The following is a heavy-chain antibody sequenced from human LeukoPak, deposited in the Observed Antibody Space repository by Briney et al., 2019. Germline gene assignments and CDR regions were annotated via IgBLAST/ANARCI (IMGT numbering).Heavy chain of an antibody. CDR1: GYTFTSYG. J-gene: IGHJ4*02. V-gene: IGHV1-18*01. D-gene: IGHD3-10*01. CDR2: ISAYNGNT. CDR3: ARVLLWFGELSTSFDY. Sequence: ASVKVSRKASGYTFTSYGISWVRQAPGQGLEWMGWISAYNGNTNYAQKLQGRVTMTTDTSTSTAYMELRSLRSDDTAVYYCARVLLWFGELSTSFDYWGQGTLVTVSS.